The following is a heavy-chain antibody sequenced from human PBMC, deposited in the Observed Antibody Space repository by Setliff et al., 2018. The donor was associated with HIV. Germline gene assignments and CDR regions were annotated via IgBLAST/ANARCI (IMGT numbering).Heavy chain of an antibody. Sequence: PSETLSLTCTVSGGSISSGSYYWNWIRQPAGKGLEWIGRIYTSGSTNYNPSLKSRVTISVDTSKNQFSLKLSSVTAADTAVYYCARVRYCSGGSCYGGEYWFDPWGQGTLVTVSS. CDR2: IYTSGST. CDR1: GGSISSGSYY. D-gene: IGHD2-15*01. V-gene: IGHV4-61*02. CDR3: ARVRYCSGGSCYGGEYWFDP. J-gene: IGHJ5*02.